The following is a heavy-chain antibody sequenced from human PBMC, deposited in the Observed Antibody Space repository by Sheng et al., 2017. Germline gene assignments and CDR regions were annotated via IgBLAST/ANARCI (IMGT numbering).Heavy chain of an antibody. CDR2: IYHSGST. CDR3: ARAMRVRGFIGEY. D-gene: IGHD3-10*01. Sequence: QVQLQESGPGLVKPSETLSLTCAVSGYSISSGYYWGWIRQPPGKGLEWIGSIYHSGSTYYNPSLKSRVTISVDTSKNQFSLKLSSVTAADTAVYYCARAMRVRGFIGEYWGQGTLVTVSS. J-gene: IGHJ4*02. V-gene: IGHV4-38-2*01. CDR1: GYSISSGYY.